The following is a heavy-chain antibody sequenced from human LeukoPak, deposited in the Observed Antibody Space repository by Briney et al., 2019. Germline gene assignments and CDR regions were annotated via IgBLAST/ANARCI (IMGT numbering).Heavy chain of an antibody. CDR3: ARDDGVGYNYDY. Sequence: PGGSLRLSCAASGSTFSDYYMSWIRQAPGKGLEWVSYISSSGSTIYYADSVRGRFTISRDNAKNSLYLQMNSLRAEDTAVYYCARDDGVGYNYDYWGQGTLVTVSS. D-gene: IGHD5-24*01. CDR2: ISSSGSTI. V-gene: IGHV3-11*01. CDR1: GSTFSDYY. J-gene: IGHJ4*02.